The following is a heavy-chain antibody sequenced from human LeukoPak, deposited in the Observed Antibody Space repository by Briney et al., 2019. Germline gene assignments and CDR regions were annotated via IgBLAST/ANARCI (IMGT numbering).Heavy chain of an antibody. Sequence: GGSLRLSCAASGFTFSDYYMSWIRQAPGKGLEWVSYISSSRSTIYYADSVKGRFTISRDNAKNSLYLQMNSLRAEDTAVDYCARSTPLWWFDPWGQGTLVTVSS. CDR3: ARSTPLWWFDP. V-gene: IGHV3-11*01. CDR1: GFTFSDYY. D-gene: IGHD2-21*01. J-gene: IGHJ5*02. CDR2: ISSSRSTI.